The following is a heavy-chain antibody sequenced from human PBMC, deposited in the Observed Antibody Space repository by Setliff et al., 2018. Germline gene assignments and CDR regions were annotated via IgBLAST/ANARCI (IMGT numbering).Heavy chain of an antibody. CDR2: IIPIFGTA. D-gene: IGHD3-3*01. Sequence: ASVKVSCKASGGTFSSYAISWVRQAPGQGLEWMGRIIPIFGTANYAQKFQGRVTITADKSTSTAYMELSSLRSEDTAVYYCARSRSNFWSGYFNWFDPWGQGTLVTVSS. CDR3: ARSRSNFWSGYFNWFDP. CDR1: GGTFSSYA. V-gene: IGHV1-69*06. J-gene: IGHJ5*02.